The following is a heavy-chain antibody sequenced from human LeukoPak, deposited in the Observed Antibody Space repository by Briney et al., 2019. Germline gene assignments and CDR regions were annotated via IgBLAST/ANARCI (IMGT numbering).Heavy chain of an antibody. CDR1: GGTFSSYA. V-gene: IGHV1-69*05. D-gene: IGHD3-3*01. Sequence: SVKVSCKASGGTFSSYAISWVRQAPGQGLEWMGGIIPIFGTANYAQKFQGRVTITTDESTSTAYMELSSLRSEDTAVYYCARGYDFWSGYYTLGGQYMDVWGKGTTVTVSS. CDR3: ARGYDFWSGYYTLGGQYMDV. CDR2: IIPIFGTA. J-gene: IGHJ6*03.